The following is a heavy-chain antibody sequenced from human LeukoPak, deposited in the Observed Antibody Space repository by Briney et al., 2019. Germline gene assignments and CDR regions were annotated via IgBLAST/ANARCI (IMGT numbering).Heavy chain of an antibody. J-gene: IGHJ4*02. Sequence: GGSLRLSCAACGFTFSSYAMRWVRQAPGKGVEGVSAISGSGGSKYYADSVKGRFTISRDNSKNTLYLQMNSLRAEDTAVYYCAKDGVTTVTIFDYWGQGTLVTVSS. V-gene: IGHV3-23*01. CDR3: AKDGVTTVTIFDY. D-gene: IGHD4-17*01. CDR1: GFTFSSYA. CDR2: ISGSGGSK.